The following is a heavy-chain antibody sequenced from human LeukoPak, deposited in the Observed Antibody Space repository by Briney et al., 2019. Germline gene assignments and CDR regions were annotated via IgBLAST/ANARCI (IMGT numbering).Heavy chain of an antibody. CDR1: GGSISGYY. CDR2: IYYSGSN. CDR3: ARPGTASGNDAFDI. V-gene: IGHV4-30-4*01. Sequence: SETLSLTCTVSGGSISGYYWSWVRQPPGKGLEWLGYIYYSGSNYYNPSLKSRVTISVDTSKNQFSLKLSSVTAADTAVYYCARPGTASGNDAFDIWGQGTMVTVSS. D-gene: IGHD4-23*01. J-gene: IGHJ3*02.